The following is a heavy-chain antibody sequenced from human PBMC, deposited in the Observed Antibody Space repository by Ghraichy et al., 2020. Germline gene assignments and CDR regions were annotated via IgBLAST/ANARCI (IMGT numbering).Heavy chain of an antibody. D-gene: IGHD5/OR15-5a*01. J-gene: IGHJ2*01. CDR2: TSGGGGST. CDR3: AKVVSWRYFDL. Sequence: LSLTCAASGFTFSTYAMTWVRQAPGHGLEWVSATSGGGGSTYYADSVKGRFTISRDNSKNTLYLQMNSLRAEDTAVYSCAKVVSWRYFDLWGRGTLVTVSS. CDR1: GFTFSTYA. V-gene: IGHV3-23*01.